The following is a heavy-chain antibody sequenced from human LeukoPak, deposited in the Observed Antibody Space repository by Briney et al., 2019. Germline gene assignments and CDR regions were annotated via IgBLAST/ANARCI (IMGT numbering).Heavy chain of an antibody. CDR3: ARDRGNWNYVYYYYYMDV. CDR1: GGSFSGYY. V-gene: IGHV4-34*01. CDR2: INHSGST. Sequence: SETLSLTCAVYGGSFSGYYWSWIRQPPGKGLEWIGEINHSGSTNYNPSLKSRVTISVDTSKNQFSLKLSPVTAADTAVYYCARDRGNWNYVYYYYYMDVWGKGTTVTVSS. D-gene: IGHD1-7*01. J-gene: IGHJ6*03.